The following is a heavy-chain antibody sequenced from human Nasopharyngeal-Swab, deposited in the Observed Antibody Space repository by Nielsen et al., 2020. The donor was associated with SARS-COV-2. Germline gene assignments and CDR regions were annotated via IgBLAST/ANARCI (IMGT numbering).Heavy chain of an antibody. V-gene: IGHV3-30*03. D-gene: IGHD1-26*01. CDR3: ARARGELLGEYYFDY. CDR2: ISYDGSNK. CDR1: AFTFSSSG. J-gene: IGHJ4*02. Sequence: SLKISCAASAFTFSSSGMHWVRQAPGKGLEWVAVISYDGSNKYYADSVKGRFTISRDNSKNTLYLQMNSLRAEETAVYYCARARGELLGEYYFDYWGQGTLVTVSS.